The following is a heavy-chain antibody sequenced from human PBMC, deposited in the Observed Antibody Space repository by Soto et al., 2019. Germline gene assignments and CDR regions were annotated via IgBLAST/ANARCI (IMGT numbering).Heavy chain of an antibody. V-gene: IGHV3-15*01. Sequence: EVQLVESGGGLVKPGGSLGLSCAASGFTFIDAWMTWVRQAPGKGLEWVGRIKSKSDGGTADYAASVKGRFTISRDDSKQTLYLQMNGLKTEDTAVYYCTTVLGCSSKTCSARSDPWGQGTLVTVSS. J-gene: IGHJ5*02. D-gene: IGHD6-19*01. CDR2: IKSKSDGGTA. CDR1: GFTFIDAW. CDR3: TTVLGCSSKTCSARSDP.